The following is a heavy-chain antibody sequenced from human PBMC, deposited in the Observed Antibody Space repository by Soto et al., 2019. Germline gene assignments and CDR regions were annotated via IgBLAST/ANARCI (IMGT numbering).Heavy chain of an antibody. V-gene: IGHV1-18*01. D-gene: IGHD1-1*01. J-gene: IGHJ4*02. Sequence: ASVKVSCKASGYAFSTYGISWVRQAPGQGLEWMGWISVYNGNTNYAQSLQGRVTMTADTSTSTAYMELRSLRSDDTAVYYCARDPQLERRREFDYWGQGTLVTVSS. CDR1: GYAFSTYG. CDR3: ARDPQLERRREFDY. CDR2: ISVYNGNT.